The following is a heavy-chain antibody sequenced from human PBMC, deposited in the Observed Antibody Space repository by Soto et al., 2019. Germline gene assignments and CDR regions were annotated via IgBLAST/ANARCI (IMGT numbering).Heavy chain of an antibody. J-gene: IGHJ6*02. CDR1: GFIFNNYC. CDR2: ISGNGRST. CDR3: VQGENDDFWSGSVPNYYYYGLDV. V-gene: IGHV3-23*01. D-gene: IGHD3-3*01. Sequence: PGGSLRLSCAASGFIFNNYCMSWVRQAPGKGLEWVSAISGNGRSTYYADSVKGRFTVSRDNSKNTLFLQMNSLRAEDTAVYYCVQGENDDFWSGSVPNYYYYGLDVWGQGTAVTVSS.